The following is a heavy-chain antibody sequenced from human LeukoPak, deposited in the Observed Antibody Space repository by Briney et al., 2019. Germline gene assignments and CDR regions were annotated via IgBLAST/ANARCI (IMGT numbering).Heavy chain of an antibody. CDR3: ARDRYSYGYYFDY. J-gene: IGHJ4*02. D-gene: IGHD5-18*01. V-gene: IGHV3-30*04. CDR1: GFTFSSYA. CDR2: ISYDGSNK. Sequence: GRSLRLSCAASGFTFSSYAMHWVRQAPGKGLEWVAVISYDGSNKYYADFVKGRFTISRDNSKNTLYLQMNSLRAEDTAVYYCARDRYSYGYYFDYWGQGTLVTVSS.